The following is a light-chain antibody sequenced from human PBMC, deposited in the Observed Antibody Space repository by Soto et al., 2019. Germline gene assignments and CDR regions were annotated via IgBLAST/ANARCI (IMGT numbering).Light chain of an antibody. CDR1: HGISSY. CDR2: AAS. J-gene: IGKJ2*01. Sequence: AIRMTQSPSSFSASTGDRVTITCRASHGISSYLAWYQQKPGKAPKLLVYAASTLQYGVPSRFSGSGSGTDFTLTISCLQSEDFATYFCQQYYNYPQTFGQGTKVDIK. CDR3: QQYYNYPQT. V-gene: IGKV1-8*01.